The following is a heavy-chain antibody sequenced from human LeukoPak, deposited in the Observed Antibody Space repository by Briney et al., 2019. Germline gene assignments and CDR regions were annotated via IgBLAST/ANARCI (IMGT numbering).Heavy chain of an antibody. J-gene: IGHJ4*02. V-gene: IGHV1-18*01. CDR2: ISAYNGDT. Sequence: GDSVKVSCKASGYTFTSHGISWVRQAPGQGLEWMGWISAYNGDTKYAQKTQGRVTMTTDASTSTAYMELRSLRSDDTAVYYCARDPSSSSGWYAYLDSWGQGTLVTVSS. D-gene: IGHD6-19*01. CDR3: ARDPSSSSGWYAYLDS. CDR1: GYTFTSHG.